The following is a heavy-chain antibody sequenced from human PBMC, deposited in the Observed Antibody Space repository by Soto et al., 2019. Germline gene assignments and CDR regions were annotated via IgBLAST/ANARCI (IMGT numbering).Heavy chain of an antibody. CDR3: AGRSIAAREGPAYAY. CDR1: GYTFTSYG. D-gene: IGHD6-6*01. Sequence: QVQLVQSGAEVKKPGASVKVSCKASGYTFTSYGISWVRQAPGQGLEWMGWISAYNGNTNHAQKLQSRVTMTTDTSTSTASLELRSLSSDDTAVYYCAGRSIAAREGPAYAYWGQGTLVTVSS. CDR2: ISAYNGNT. J-gene: IGHJ4*02. V-gene: IGHV1-18*01.